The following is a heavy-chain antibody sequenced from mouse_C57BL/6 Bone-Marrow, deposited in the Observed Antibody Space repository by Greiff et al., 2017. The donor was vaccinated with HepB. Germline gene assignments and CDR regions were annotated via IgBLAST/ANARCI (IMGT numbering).Heavy chain of an antibody. Sequence: EVQLQQSGPELVKPGASVTLPCKASGYTFTDYNMDWVKQSHGKSLEWIGDINPNNGGTIYNQKFKGKATLTVDKSSSTAYMELRSLTSEDTAVYYCARGTVVATSRYCDYGGQGTTLTVSA. V-gene: IGHV1-18*01. J-gene: IGHJ2*01. D-gene: IGHD1-1*01. CDR3: ARGTVVATSRYCDY. CDR1: GYTFTDYN. CDR2: INPNNGGT.